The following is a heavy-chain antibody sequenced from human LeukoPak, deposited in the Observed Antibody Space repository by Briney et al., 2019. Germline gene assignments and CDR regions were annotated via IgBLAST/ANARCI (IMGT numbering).Heavy chain of an antibody. CDR1: GFTVSSNY. D-gene: IGHD6-19*01. J-gene: IGHJ4*02. CDR2: IYSGGST. V-gene: IGHV3-66*01. CDR3: AGAVARLAWDC. Sequence: GGSLRLSCAASGFTVSSNYMSWVRQAPGKGLEWVSVIYSGGSTYYADSVKGRFTISRDNSKNTLYLQMNSLRAEDTAVYYCAGAVARLAWDCWGQGTLVTVSS.